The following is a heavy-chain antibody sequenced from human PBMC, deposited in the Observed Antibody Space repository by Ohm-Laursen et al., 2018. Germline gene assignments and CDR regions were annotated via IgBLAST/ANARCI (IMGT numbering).Heavy chain of an antibody. CDR1: GFTFDDYA. V-gene: IGHV3-9*01. D-gene: IGHD3-22*01. Sequence: SLRLSRAASGFTFDDYAMHWVRQAPGKGLEWVSGISWNSGSIGYADSVKGRFTISRDNAKNSLYLQMNSLRAEDTALYYCAKAYYYDSSGYLHDAFDIWGQGTMVTVSS. J-gene: IGHJ3*02. CDR3: AKAYYYDSSGYLHDAFDI. CDR2: ISWNSGSI.